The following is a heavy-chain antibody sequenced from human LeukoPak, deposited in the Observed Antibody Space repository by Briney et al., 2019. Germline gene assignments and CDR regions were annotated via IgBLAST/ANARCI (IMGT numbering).Heavy chain of an antibody. CDR3: ARGKRSPYQLLWSH. D-gene: IGHD2-2*01. CDR1: GYTFTSYD. Sequence: ASVKVSCKASGYTFTSYDINWVRQATGQGLEWMGWMNPNSGNTGYAQKFQGRVTMTRDTSISTAYMELSRLRSDDTAVYYCARGKRSPYQLLWSHWGQGTLVTVSS. V-gene: IGHV1-8*01. J-gene: IGHJ4*02. CDR2: MNPNSGNT.